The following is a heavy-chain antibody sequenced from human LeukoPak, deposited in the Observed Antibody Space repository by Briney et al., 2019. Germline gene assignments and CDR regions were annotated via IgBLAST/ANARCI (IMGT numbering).Heavy chain of an antibody. CDR1: GFTFSSYG. J-gene: IGHJ3*02. V-gene: IGHV3-30*18. D-gene: IGHD3/OR15-3a*01. CDR3: AKEDFLDAFDI. Sequence: GGSLRLSCAASGFTFSSYGMHWVRQAPGKGLEWVAVISYDGSNKYCADSVKGRFTISRDNSKNTLYLQMNSLRAEDTAVYYCAKEDFLDAFDIWGQGTMVTVSS. CDR2: ISYDGSNK.